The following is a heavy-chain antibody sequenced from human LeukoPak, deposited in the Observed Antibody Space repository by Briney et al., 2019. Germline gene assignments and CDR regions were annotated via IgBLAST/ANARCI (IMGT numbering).Heavy chain of an antibody. V-gene: IGHV4-39*01. CDR3: ARIPLGYCDSTSCYGGWFDP. CDR1: GGSISSSSFY. D-gene: IGHD2-2*01. CDR2: ISYSGST. Sequence: SETLSLTCTVSGGSISSSSFYWRWTRQPPGKGLEWLGSISYSGSTYYNPSLKSRVTVSVDTSKNQFSLKLTSVTAADTAVYYCARIPLGYCDSTSCYGGWFDPWGQGTLVTVSS. J-gene: IGHJ5*02.